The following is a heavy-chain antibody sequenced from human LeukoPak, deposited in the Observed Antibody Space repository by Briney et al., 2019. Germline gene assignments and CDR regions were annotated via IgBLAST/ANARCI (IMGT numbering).Heavy chain of an antibody. CDR2: IYYGGST. V-gene: IGHV4-59*01. CDR1: GGSISNYY. CDR3: ARDGGYGSGSAL. D-gene: IGHD3-10*01. J-gene: IGHJ4*02. Sequence: SETLSLTCTVSGGSISNYYWTWIRQPPGKGLEWIGSIYYGGSTNYNPSLKSRVTVSLDTPKNQFSLKLSSVTAADTAVYYCARDGGYGSGSALWGQGTLITVSS.